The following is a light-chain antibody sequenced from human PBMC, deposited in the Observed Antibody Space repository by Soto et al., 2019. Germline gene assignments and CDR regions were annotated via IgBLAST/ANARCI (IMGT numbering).Light chain of an antibody. Sequence: QSALNQPASVSGSPGPAITIYCTGNSSDVVGYNYVSWYQQHPGKAPKLMIYDVSNRPSGVSNRFSGSKSGNTASLTISGSQAEDEADYDSSSYTSSSTYVFGTGTKLTVI. V-gene: IGLV2-14*01. CDR1: SSDVVGYNY. CDR3: SSYTSSSTYV. J-gene: IGLJ1*01. CDR2: DVS.